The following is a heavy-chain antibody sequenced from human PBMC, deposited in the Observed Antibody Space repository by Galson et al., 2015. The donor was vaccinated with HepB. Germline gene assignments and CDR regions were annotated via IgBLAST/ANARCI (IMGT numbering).Heavy chain of an antibody. CDR2: ITWNSGSI. Sequence: SLRLSCAASGFTFDDYAMHWVRRAPGKGLEWVSRITWNSGSIAYADSVKGRFTISRDNAKNSLYLQMNSLRAEDTALYYCAKVMTTVTTSPYFDYWGQGTLVTVSS. D-gene: IGHD4-17*01. CDR1: GFTFDDYA. J-gene: IGHJ4*02. V-gene: IGHV3-9*01. CDR3: AKVMTTVTTSPYFDY.